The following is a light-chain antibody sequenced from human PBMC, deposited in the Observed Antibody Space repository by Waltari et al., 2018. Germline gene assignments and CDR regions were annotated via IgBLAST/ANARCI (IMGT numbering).Light chain of an antibody. CDR3: HQYYNYSYS. CDR1: KNILLRSNNKNY. V-gene: IGKV4-1*01. CDR2: WAT. J-gene: IGKJ2*01. Sequence: DIVMTQSPDSLAVSLGERATINCKSSKNILLRSNNKNYLSWFQQKAGQPPKLLIYWATTRESGVPDRFTGSGSGTDFALTISSLQAEDVAVYYCHQYYNYSYSFGQGTNLEIK.